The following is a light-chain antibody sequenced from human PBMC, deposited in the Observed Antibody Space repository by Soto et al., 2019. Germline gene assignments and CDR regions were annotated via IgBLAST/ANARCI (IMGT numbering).Light chain of an antibody. CDR2: AAS. V-gene: IGKV3-15*01. Sequence: TMLSPSQATVAVSQQGKAPRGCRTSQSVRSNLAWYQQKPGQAPRLVIYAASTRATGIPDRFSGSVSGTEFTLTISRLQSEDFAVYYCQQYNEWPPFTFGEGTRLAIK. CDR3: QQYNEWPPFT. CDR1: QSVRSN. J-gene: IGKJ5*01.